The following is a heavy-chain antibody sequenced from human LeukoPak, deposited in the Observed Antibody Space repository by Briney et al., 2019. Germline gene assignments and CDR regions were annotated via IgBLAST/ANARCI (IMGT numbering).Heavy chain of an antibody. Sequence: GGSLRLSCAASGFTFSSYEMNWVRQAPGKGLEWGSYISSSASGIYYADSVKGRFTISRDNAKNSLYLQMNSLRAEDTAVYYCAREPLRSGSMHFDYGGQGTPVTVSS. D-gene: IGHD3-22*01. CDR2: ISSSASGI. CDR1: GFTFSSYE. J-gene: IGHJ4*02. V-gene: IGHV3-48*03. CDR3: AREPLRSGSMHFDY.